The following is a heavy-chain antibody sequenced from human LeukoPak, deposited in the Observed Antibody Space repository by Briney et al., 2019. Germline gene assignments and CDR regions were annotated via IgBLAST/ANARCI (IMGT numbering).Heavy chain of an antibody. J-gene: IGHJ4*02. D-gene: IGHD6-6*01. CDR2: INHSGST. CDR3: ARDSIAARPDLLFDY. Sequence: SETLSLTCAVYGGSFSGYYWSWIRQPPGKGLEWIGEINHSGSTNYNPSLKSRVTITVDTSKNQFSLKLSSVTAADTAVYYCARDSIAARPDLLFDYWGQGTLVTVSS. CDR1: GGSFSGYY. V-gene: IGHV4-34*01.